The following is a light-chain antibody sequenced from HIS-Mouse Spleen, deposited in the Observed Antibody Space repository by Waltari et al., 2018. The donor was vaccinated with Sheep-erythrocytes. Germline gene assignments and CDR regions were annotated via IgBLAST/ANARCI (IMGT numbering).Light chain of an antibody. Sequence: QSALTQPASVSWSPGQSITISCTGTSSDVRRYNLVTWYQPHPGKAPKLMLYQGSKRPSGVSNRFSGSKSGNTAFLTISGLQAEDEADYYCCSYAGSSTPWVFGGGTKLTVL. CDR1: SSDVRRYNL. J-gene: IGLJ3*02. CDR3: CSYAGSSTPWV. CDR2: QGS. V-gene: IGLV2-23*01.